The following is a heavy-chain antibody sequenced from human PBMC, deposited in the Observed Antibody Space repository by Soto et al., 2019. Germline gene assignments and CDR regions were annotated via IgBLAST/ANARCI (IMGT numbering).Heavy chain of an antibody. D-gene: IGHD3-10*01. V-gene: IGHV4-31*03. CDR2: IHNNGGT. CDR1: GGSISSGGYY. CDR3: AREGAGSYWFDP. Sequence: QVQLQESGPGLVKPSQTLSLTCTISGGSISSGGYYWSWIRQHPGKGLEWIGYIHNNGGTYYNPSLKCRVTISVDTSKTQSSLNLYSVTAADTAVYYCAREGAGSYWFDPWGQGILVTVSS. J-gene: IGHJ5*02.